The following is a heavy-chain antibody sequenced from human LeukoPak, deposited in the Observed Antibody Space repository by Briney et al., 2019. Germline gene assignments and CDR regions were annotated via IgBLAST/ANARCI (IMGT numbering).Heavy chain of an antibody. CDR3: ARSGDPETSGSYSVCDY. Sequence: ASVKVSCKASGYTFTGYYMHWVRQAPGQGLEWMGWINPNSGGTKNAQKFQGRVTMTRDTSISTAYMELSRLRSDDTAVYYCARSGDPETSGSYSVCDYWGQGTLVTVSS. CDR2: INPNSGGT. CDR1: GYTFTGYY. D-gene: IGHD1-26*01. J-gene: IGHJ4*02. V-gene: IGHV1-2*02.